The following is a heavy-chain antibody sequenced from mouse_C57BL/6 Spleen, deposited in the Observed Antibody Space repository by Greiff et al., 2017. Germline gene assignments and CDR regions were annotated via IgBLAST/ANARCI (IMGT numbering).Heavy chain of an antibody. D-gene: IGHD1-1*01. CDR2: ISYDGSN. Sequence: DVKLQESGPGLVKPSQSLSLTCSVTGYSITSGYYWNWIRQFPGNKLEWMGYISYDGSNNYNPSLKNRISITRDTSKNQFFLKLNSVTTEDTATYYCARVRGYYGSSFDYWGQGTTLTVSS. CDR3: ARVRGYYGSSFDY. CDR1: GYSITSGYY. J-gene: IGHJ2*01. V-gene: IGHV3-6*01.